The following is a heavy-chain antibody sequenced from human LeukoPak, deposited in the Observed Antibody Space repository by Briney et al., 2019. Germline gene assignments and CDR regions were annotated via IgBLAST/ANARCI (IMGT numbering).Heavy chain of an antibody. CDR2: IKHDGSEE. CDR1: GITFSSLW. D-gene: IGHD2-15*01. V-gene: IGHV3-7*01. Sequence: GGSLRLSCEVSGITFSSLWMSWFRQAPGKGPEWVADIKHDGSEEHYVASVKGRFTISRDNAKLYLQMNSLRADDTAVYYCAGGQGWHFDLWGLGTLITVSS. J-gene: IGHJ2*01. CDR3: AGGQGWHFDL.